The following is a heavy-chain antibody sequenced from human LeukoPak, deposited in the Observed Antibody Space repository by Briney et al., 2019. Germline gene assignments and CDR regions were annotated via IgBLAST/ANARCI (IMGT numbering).Heavy chain of an antibody. CDR3: AREYSSGSYFDY. V-gene: IGHV3-21*01. J-gene: IGHJ4*02. CDR2: ISSSSSYI. D-gene: IGHD6-19*01. Sequence: PGRSLRLSCAASGFTFSSYSMNWVRQAPGKGLEWVSSISSSSSYIYYADSVKGRFTISRDNAKNSLYLQMNSLRAEDTAVYYCAREYSSGSYFDYWGQGTLVTASS. CDR1: GFTFSSYS.